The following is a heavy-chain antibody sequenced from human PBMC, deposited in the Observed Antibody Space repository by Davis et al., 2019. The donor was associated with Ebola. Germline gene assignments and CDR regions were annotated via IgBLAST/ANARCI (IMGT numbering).Heavy chain of an antibody. CDR1: GFTFTSYS. D-gene: IGHD3-10*02. CDR3: VRDYLFAFDS. V-gene: IGHV3-48*02. J-gene: IGHJ4*02. Sequence: PGGSLRLSCVTSGFTFTSYSFNWIRQPPGKGLEWIAHINTRGDARVYADSVRGPFTVPRDDAGNSLSLQMDSLKHEDTAVYYSVRDYLFAFDSWGQGTPVTVSS. CDR2: INTRGDAR.